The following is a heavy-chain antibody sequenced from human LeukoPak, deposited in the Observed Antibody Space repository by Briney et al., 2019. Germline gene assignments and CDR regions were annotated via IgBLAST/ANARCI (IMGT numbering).Heavy chain of an antibody. CDR2: ISGSGGST. CDR1: GFTFSSYG. D-gene: IGHD3-10*01. J-gene: IGHJ4*02. CDR3: AKSDTDYYSSGSYYNGGFDY. Sequence: PGGTLRLSCAASGFTFSSYGMSWVRQAPGKGLEWVSAISGSGGSTYYADSVKGRFTISRDNSKNTLYLQMNSLRAEDTAVYYCAKSDTDYYSSGSYYNGGFDYWGQGTLVTVSS. V-gene: IGHV3-23*01.